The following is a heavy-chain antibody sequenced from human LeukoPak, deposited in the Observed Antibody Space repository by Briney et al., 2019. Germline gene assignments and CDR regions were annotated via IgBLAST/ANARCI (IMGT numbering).Heavy chain of an antibody. V-gene: IGHV4-34*01. CDR1: GGSFSGYY. J-gene: IGHJ2*01. D-gene: IGHD2-2*01. CDR3: PRGQVVPAAIDDESSSYWYLDL. Sequence: SETLFLTCAVYGGSFSGYYWSGIRQPPGKGLEWIGEINHSGSTTYNPSLKSRLNIPVDTSKNQFYLKLSSVTAADTAVYYCPRGQVVPAAIDDESSSYWYLDLWGRGTLVTVS. CDR2: INHSGST.